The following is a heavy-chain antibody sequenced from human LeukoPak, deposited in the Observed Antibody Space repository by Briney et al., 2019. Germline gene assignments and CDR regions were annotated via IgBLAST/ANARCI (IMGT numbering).Heavy chain of an antibody. CDR2: IYYSGNT. CDR3: AASGSYYPGFDY. V-gene: IGHV4-59*01. D-gene: IGHD1-26*01. CDR1: GGSISSYY. J-gene: IGHJ4*02. Sequence: SETLSLTCTVSGGSISSYYWSWIRQPPGKGLEWIGYIYYSGNTNYDPSLKSRVTISVDTSKNQFSLKLSSVTAADTAVYYCAASGSYYPGFDYWGQGTLVTVSS.